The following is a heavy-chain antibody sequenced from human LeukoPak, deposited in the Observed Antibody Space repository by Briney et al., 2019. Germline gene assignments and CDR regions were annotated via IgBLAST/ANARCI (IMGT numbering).Heavy chain of an antibody. CDR1: GFTFSSYS. V-gene: IGHV3-21*01. D-gene: IGHD2-15*01. CDR3: ARVYCSGGSRYDY. J-gene: IGHJ4*02. CDR2: ISSSSSYI. Sequence: EGSVRLSSAASGFTFSSYSMNWVRQAPGKGLQWVSSISSSSSYIYYADSVKGRFTISRDNAKNSLYLQMNSLRAEDTAVYYCARVYCSGGSRYDYWGQGTLVTVSS.